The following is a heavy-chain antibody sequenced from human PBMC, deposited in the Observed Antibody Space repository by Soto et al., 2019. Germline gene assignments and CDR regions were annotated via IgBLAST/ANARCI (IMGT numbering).Heavy chain of an antibody. J-gene: IGHJ4*02. V-gene: IGHV1-3*01. CDR1: GYTFTSYA. Sequence: QVQLVQSGAEVKKPGASVKVSCKASGYTFTSYAMQWVRQAPGQRLEWMGWINAGNGNTKYSQKFQGRVPITRDTSATTAYMELRSLRSEDTAVYYCARGPGGPDGPGDYWGQGTLVTVSS. D-gene: IGHD2-15*01. CDR3: ARGPGGPDGPGDY. CDR2: INAGNGNT.